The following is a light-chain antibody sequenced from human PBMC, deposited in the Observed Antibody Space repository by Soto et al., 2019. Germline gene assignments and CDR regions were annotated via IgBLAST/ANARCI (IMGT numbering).Light chain of an antibody. CDR1: QNISKL. J-gene: IGKJ2*03. CDR3: HQYDDVPYS. Sequence: DIQMTQSPSSLAASVGDRVTVTYQMSQNISKLLSWFHESPRKAPKLLITDASHLEPGVPSRFTGRGDGTHFTLTITSLQPEDIGRFYCHQYDDVPYSFGQGTSLQI. CDR2: DAS. V-gene: IGKV1-33*01.